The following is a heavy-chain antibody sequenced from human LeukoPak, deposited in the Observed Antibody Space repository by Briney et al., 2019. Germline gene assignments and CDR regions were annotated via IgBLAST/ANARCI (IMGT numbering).Heavy chain of an antibody. Sequence: HPGGSLRLSCAASGFTFSIYGMHWVRQAPGKGLEWVAVISYDGSNKYYADSVKGRFTISRDNSKNTLYLQMNSLRAEDTAVYYCAKGVTGTTYDYWGQGTLVTVSS. D-gene: IGHD1-20*01. CDR1: GFTFSIYG. V-gene: IGHV3-30*18. CDR3: AKGVTGTTYDY. CDR2: ISYDGSNK. J-gene: IGHJ4*02.